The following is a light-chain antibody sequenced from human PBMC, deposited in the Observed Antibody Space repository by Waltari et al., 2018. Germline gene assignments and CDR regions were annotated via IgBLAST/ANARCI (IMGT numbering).Light chain of an antibody. Sequence: QSVLTQPPSASGTPGQTVTLSCSGSSSNIGSNNVNWYQHLPGPSPKLLSYSKNQRPSGVPDRFSGSKSGTSASLAISGLQSEDEADYYCAAWDGSLNGYVFGTGTKVTVL. J-gene: IGLJ1*01. CDR2: SKN. CDR3: AAWDGSLNGYV. CDR1: SSNIGSNN. V-gene: IGLV1-44*01.